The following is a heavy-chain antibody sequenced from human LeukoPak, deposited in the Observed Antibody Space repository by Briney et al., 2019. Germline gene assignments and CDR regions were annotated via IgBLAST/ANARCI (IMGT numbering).Heavy chain of an antibody. CDR3: ARDAPRGSDFSDAFDI. CDR1: GGSIGSGGYY. D-gene: IGHD3-16*01. J-gene: IGHJ3*02. CDR2: IYHSGST. V-gene: IGHV4-30-2*01. Sequence: SETLSLTCTVSGGSIGSGGYYWSWVRQPPGKGLEWIGYIYHSGSTYYNPSLKSRVTISVDRSKNQFSLKLNSVTAADTAVYYCARDAPRGSDFSDAFDIWGQGTMVTVSS.